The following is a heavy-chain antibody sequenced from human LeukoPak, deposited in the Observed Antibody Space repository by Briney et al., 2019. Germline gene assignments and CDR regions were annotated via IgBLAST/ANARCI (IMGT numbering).Heavy chain of an antibody. CDR3: ARDHGDYNFDY. Sequence: PGGSLRLSCAASGFTFSSYWVSWVRQAPGKGLEWVANIKQDGSEKYYVDSVKGRFTISRDNAKNSLYLQMNSLRAEDTAVYYCARDHGDYNFDYWGQGTLVTVSS. CDR1: GFTFSSYW. D-gene: IGHD4-17*01. V-gene: IGHV3-7*03. J-gene: IGHJ4*02. CDR2: IKQDGSEK.